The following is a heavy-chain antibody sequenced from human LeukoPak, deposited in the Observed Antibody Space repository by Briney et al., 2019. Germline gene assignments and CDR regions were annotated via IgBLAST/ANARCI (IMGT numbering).Heavy chain of an antibody. D-gene: IGHD5/OR15-5a*01. CDR2: ISWNSGSI. J-gene: IGHJ3*02. CDR3: AKSEMSQIVLSAFDI. CDR1: GFTFDDYA. Sequence: GRSLRLSCADSGFTFDDYAMHWVRQAPGKGLEWVSGISWNSGSIGYADSVKGRFTISRDNAKNSLYLQMNSLRAEDTALYYCAKSEMSQIVLSAFDIWGQGTMVTVSS. V-gene: IGHV3-9*01.